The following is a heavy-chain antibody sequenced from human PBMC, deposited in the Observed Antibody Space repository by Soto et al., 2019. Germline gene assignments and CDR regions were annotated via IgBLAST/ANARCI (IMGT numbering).Heavy chain of an antibody. CDR1: GFTFSTYW. D-gene: IGHD3-22*01. J-gene: IGHJ3*02. V-gene: IGHV3-7*04. Sequence: LRLSCAASGFTFSTYWMSWVRQAPGKGLEWVANIKPDGSEKWYVDSVKGRFTISRDNAKNSLYLQMNSLRAEDTAMYYCARGDYYDSSGPFSDAFDIWGQGTMVTVSS. CDR2: IKPDGSEK. CDR3: ARGDYYDSSGPFSDAFDI.